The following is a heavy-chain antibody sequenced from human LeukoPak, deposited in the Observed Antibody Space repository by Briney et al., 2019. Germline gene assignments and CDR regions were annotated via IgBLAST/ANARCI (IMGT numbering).Heavy chain of an antibody. CDR2: ISGSGGST. V-gene: IGHV3-23*01. D-gene: IGHD3-10*01. CDR3: AKDPYGSGSYYDYFDY. CDR1: GFTFSSYE. Sequence: GSLRLSCAASGFTFSSYEMNWVRQAPGKGLEWVSAISGSGGSTYYADSVKGRFTISRDNSKNTLYLQMNSLRAEDTAVYYCAKDPYGSGSYYDYFDYWGQGTLVTVSS. J-gene: IGHJ4*02.